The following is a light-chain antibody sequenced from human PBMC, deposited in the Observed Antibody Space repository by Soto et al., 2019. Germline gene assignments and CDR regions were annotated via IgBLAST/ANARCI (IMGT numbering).Light chain of an antibody. Sequence: DIQMTQSPSTLPASVGDRVTITCRASQSISTWLAWYQQKPGKAPKVLIYDASSLESGVPSRFSGSGSGTEFTLTISSLQPDDFATYYCQQYNSYSGTFGQGTKVDIK. V-gene: IGKV1-5*01. CDR3: QQYNSYSGT. CDR1: QSISTW. J-gene: IGKJ1*01. CDR2: DAS.